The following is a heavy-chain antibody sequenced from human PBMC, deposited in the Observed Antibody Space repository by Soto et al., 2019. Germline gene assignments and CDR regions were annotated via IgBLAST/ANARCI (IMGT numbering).Heavy chain of an antibody. V-gene: IGHV1-69*13. J-gene: IGHJ4*02. D-gene: IGHD2-2*01. CDR3: ARDRVPAAKSPKLYY. Sequence: SVKVSCKASGVTFSSYAISWVRQAPGQGLEWMGGIIPIFGTANYAQKFQGRVTITADESTSTAYMELSSLRSEDTAGYYCARDRVPAAKSPKLYYWGQGTLVTVSS. CDR2: IIPIFGTA. CDR1: GVTFSSYA.